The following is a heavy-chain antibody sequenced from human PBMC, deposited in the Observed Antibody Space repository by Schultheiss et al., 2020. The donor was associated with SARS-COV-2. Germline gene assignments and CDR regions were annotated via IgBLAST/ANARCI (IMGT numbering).Heavy chain of an antibody. CDR3: ARSPLYYYGMDV. J-gene: IGHJ6*02. Sequence: SETLSLTCAVYGGSFSGYYWSWIRQPPGKGLEWIGEINHSGSTNYNPSLKSRVTISVDTSKNQFSLKLSSVTAADTAVYYCARSPLYYYGMDVWGQGTTVNVSS. V-gene: IGHV4-34*01. CDR2: INHSGST. CDR1: GGSFSGYY.